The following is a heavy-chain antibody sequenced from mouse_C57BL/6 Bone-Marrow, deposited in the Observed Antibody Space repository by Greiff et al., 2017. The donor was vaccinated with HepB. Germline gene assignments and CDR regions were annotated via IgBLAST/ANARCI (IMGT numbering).Heavy chain of an antibody. J-gene: IGHJ4*01. D-gene: IGHD2-3*01. CDR1: GYAFTNYL. Sequence: QVQLKESGAELVRPGTSVKVSCKASGYAFTNYLIEWVKQRPGQGLEWIGVINPGSGGTNYNEKFKGKATLTADKSSSTAYIQLSSLTSEDSAVYFCARSGWERGEKKFDYYAMDYWGQGTSVTVSS. CDR2: INPGSGGT. V-gene: IGHV1-54*01. CDR3: ARSGWERGEKKFDYYAMDY.